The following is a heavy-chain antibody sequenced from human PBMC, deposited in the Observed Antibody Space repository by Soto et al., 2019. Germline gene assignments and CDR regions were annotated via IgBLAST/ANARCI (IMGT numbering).Heavy chain of an antibody. Sequence: QVQLVQSGAEVKKPGSSVKVSCKASGGTFSSYAISWVRQAPGQGLEWMGGIIPIFGTANYAQKFQGRVTITADEDTNTAYMELSSLRSEDTAVYYWARFSTDYYGMDVWGQGTTVTVSS. CDR1: GGTFSSYA. V-gene: IGHV1-69*01. CDR2: IIPIFGTA. D-gene: IGHD1-26*01. J-gene: IGHJ6*02. CDR3: ARFSTDYYGMDV.